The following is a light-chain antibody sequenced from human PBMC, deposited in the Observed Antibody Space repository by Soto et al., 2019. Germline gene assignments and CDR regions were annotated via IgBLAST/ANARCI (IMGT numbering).Light chain of an antibody. Sequence: EIVLTQSPGTLSLSPGERATLSHRASQSVSSNLAWYQQKPGQAPRLLIYGASSRATGIPDRFSGSGSGTDFTLTISRLEPEDFVVYFCQQYGSSPRTFGGGTKVDIK. CDR1: QSVSSN. J-gene: IGKJ4*01. V-gene: IGKV3-20*01. CDR3: QQYGSSPRT. CDR2: GAS.